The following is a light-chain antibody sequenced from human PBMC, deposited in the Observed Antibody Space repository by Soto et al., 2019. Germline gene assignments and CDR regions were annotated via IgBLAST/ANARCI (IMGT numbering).Light chain of an antibody. CDR3: AAWDDSLKTYV. V-gene: IGLV1-44*01. Sequence: QSVLTQPPSASGTPGQRVTISCSGSTSNIGKNTVNWYHQLPGTAPKILIYSVNHRPSGVPDRFSGSESGTSASLAIRGLQSEDEADYYCAAWDDSLKTYVFGSGTKLTVL. J-gene: IGLJ1*01. CDR1: TSNIGKNT. CDR2: SVN.